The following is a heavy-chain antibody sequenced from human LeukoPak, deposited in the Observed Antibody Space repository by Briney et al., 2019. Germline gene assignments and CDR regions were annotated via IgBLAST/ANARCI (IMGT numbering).Heavy chain of an antibody. CDR2: INHSGST. Sequence: PSETLSLTCAVYGGSFSGYYWSWIRQPPGKGLEWIGEINHSGSTNYNPSLESRVTISVDTSKNQFSLKLSSVTAADTAVYYCARELRTMVRGVPRWFDPWGQGTLVTVSS. CDR1: GGSFSGYY. D-gene: IGHD3-10*01. J-gene: IGHJ5*02. CDR3: ARELRTMVRGVPRWFDP. V-gene: IGHV4-34*01.